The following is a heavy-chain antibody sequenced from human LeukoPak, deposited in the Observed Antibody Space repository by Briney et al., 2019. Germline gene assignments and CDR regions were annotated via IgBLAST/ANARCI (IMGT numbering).Heavy chain of an antibody. CDR2: IYTSGST. D-gene: IGHD2-2*01. J-gene: IGHJ4*02. CDR1: GGSISSGSYY. Sequence: SQTLSLTCTVSGGSISSGSYYWSWIRQPAGKGLEWIGRIYTSGSTNYNPSLKSRVTISVDTSKNQFSLKLSSVTAADTAVYYCARETRERVVPAAKVDYWGQGTLVTVSS. V-gene: IGHV4-61*02. CDR3: ARETRERVVPAAKVDY.